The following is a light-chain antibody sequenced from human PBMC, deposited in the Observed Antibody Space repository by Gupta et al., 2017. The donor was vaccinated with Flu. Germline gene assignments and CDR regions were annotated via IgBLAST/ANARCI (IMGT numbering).Light chain of an antibody. CDR3: PSYDNSLSGWV. J-gene: IGLJ3*02. CDR2: RNN. V-gene: IGLV1-40*01. Sequence: QSVLTQPPSVSGAPGQRVTISCTGSSSNIGADFGVQWYQQLQGTAPKGGIERNNKRPSGVPDRFSGSKSGTSASLAINGLQADDEADYYCPSYDNSLSGWVFGGGTKLTVL. CDR1: SSNIGADFG.